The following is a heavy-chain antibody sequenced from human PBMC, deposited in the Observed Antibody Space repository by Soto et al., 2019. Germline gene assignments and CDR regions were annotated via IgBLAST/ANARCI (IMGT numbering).Heavy chain of an antibody. CDR3: ERDGSERFLSPGFGLDV. J-gene: IGHJ6*02. CDR1: GYTFTSYY. Sequence: QVQLVQSGAEVKKPGASVKVSYKASGYTFTSYYMHWGRQAPGQGLEWMGIINPSGGSTSYAQKFQGRVTMTRDTSTSTVYMELSSLRSEDTAVYYCERDGSERFLSPGFGLDVWGQGTTVTVSS. V-gene: IGHV1-46*01. CDR2: INPSGGST. D-gene: IGHD3-3*01.